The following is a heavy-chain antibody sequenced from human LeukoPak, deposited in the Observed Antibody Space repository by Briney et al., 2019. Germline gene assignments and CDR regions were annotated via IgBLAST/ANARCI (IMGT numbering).Heavy chain of an antibody. CDR3: ARERDPRLMDV. V-gene: IGHV4-4*07. CDR2: IYTSGST. CDR1: GGSISSYY. Sequence: SETLSLTCTVSGGSISSYYWSWIRQPAGTGLEWIGRIYTSGSTNYNPSLKSRVTMSVDTSKNQFSLKLSSATAADTAVYYCARERDPRLMDVWGQGTTVTVSS. J-gene: IGHJ6*02.